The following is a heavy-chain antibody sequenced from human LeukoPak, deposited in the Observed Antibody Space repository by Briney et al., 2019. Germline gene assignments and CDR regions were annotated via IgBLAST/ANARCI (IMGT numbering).Heavy chain of an antibody. CDR2: IKHDGSER. J-gene: IGHJ4*02. V-gene: IGHV3-7*03. CDR1: GLTSGSYW. D-gene: IGHD6-19*01. Sequence: GLSLRLSCAASGLTSGSYWMSWVRHTPGKGLEWVANIKHDGSERNYMESVKGRFTISRDNGKNSLHLQMNNLRAEDTAVYYCAAGSGWSSGYWGQGTLVTVSS. CDR3: AAGSGWSSGY.